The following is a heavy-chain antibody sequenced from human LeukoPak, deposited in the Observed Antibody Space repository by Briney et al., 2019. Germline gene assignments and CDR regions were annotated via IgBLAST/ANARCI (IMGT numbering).Heavy chain of an antibody. Sequence: GASVTVSCKASGGTFSSYAISWVRQAPGQGLEWMGGIIPIFGTANYAQKFQGRVTITTDESTSTAYMELSSLRSEDTAVYYCAVAGTRNYWFDPWGQGTLVTVFS. CDR1: GGTFSSYA. CDR3: AVAGTRNYWFDP. CDR2: IIPIFGTA. J-gene: IGHJ5*02. V-gene: IGHV1-69*05. D-gene: IGHD1-7*01.